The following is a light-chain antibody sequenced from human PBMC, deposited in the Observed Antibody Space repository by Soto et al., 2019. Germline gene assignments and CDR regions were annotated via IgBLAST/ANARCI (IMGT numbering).Light chain of an antibody. CDR3: QSYGSSLGAVV. Sequence: QSVLTQPPSVSGAPGQRVTISCTGSSSNIGASYDVHWYQQFPGAAPKLLIYADSNRPSGVPDRFSGSKSGTSASLAITGLQAEDEADYYCQSYGSSLGAVVFGGGTKLTVL. CDR2: ADS. J-gene: IGLJ2*01. V-gene: IGLV1-40*01. CDR1: SSNIGASYD.